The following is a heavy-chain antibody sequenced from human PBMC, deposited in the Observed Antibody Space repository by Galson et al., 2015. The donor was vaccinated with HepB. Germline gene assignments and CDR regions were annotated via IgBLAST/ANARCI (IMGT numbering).Heavy chain of an antibody. CDR2: IIPIFGTA. J-gene: IGHJ3*02. D-gene: IGHD2-2*02. Sequence: SVKVSCKASGGTFSSYAISWVRQAPGQGLEWMGGIIPIFGTANYAQKFQGRVTITADESTSTAYMELSSLRSEDTAVYYCARDRRHCSSTCCYIGYAFDIWGQVTMVTVSS. CDR1: GGTFSSYA. V-gene: IGHV1-69*13. CDR3: ARDRRHCSSTCCYIGYAFDI.